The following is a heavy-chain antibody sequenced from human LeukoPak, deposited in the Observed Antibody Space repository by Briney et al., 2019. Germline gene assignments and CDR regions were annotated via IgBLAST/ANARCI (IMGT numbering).Heavy chain of an antibody. CDR1: SYTFTSYG. J-gene: IGHJ4*02. CDR3: ARAGLLVQLWLPEDY. D-gene: IGHD5-18*01. CDR2: ISAYNGNT. Sequence: GASVKVSCKASSYTFTSYGISWVRQAPGQGLEWMGWISAYNGNTNYAQKLQGRVTMTTDTSTSTAYMELRSLRSDDTAVYYCARAGLLVQLWLPEDYWGQGTLVTVSS. V-gene: IGHV1-18*01.